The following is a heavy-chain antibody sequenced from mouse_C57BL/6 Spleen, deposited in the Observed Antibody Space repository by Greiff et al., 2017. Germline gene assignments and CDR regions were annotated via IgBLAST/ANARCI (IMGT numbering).Heavy chain of an antibody. CDR2: VDPSDSYT. V-gene: IGHV1-69*01. J-gene: IGHJ3*01. CDR1: GYTFTSYW. CDR3: ARGEYGRGGLFAY. Sequence: QVQLQQPGAELVMPGASVKLSCKASGYTFTSYWMHWVKQRPGQGLEWIGEVDPSDSYTNYNQKFKGKTTLTVDNSSSTAYMQLSSLTAEDSAVYYCARGEYGRGGLFAYWGQGTLVTVSA. D-gene: IGHD1-1*02.